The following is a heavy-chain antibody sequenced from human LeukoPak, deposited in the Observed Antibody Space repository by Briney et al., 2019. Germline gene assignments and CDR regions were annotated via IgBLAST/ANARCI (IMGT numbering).Heavy chain of an antibody. J-gene: IGHJ6*02. V-gene: IGHV1-69*01. D-gene: IGHD3-3*01. CDR3: ARNKLGDFWSGYYTYYYGMDV. Sequence: ASVKVSCKASGGTFSSYAISWVRQAPGQGLEWMGGIIPIFGTANYAQKFQGRVTITADESTSTAYMELSSLRSEDTAVYYCARNKLGDFWSGYYTYYYGMDVWGQGTTVTVSS. CDR1: GGTFSSYA. CDR2: IIPIFGTA.